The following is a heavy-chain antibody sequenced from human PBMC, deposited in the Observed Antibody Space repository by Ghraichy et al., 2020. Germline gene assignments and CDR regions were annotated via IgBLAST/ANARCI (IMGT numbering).Heavy chain of an antibody. V-gene: IGHV1-8*01. CDR1: GYTFTSYD. D-gene: IGHD2-8*01. CDR2: MNPNSGNT. Sequence: ASVKVSCKASGYTFTSYDINWVRQATGQGLEWMGWMNPNSGNTGYAQKFQGRVTMTRNTSISTAYMELSSLRSEDTAVYYCAIKWLGRLGSTDDYWGQGTLVTVSS. J-gene: IGHJ4*02. CDR3: AIKWLGRLGSTDDY.